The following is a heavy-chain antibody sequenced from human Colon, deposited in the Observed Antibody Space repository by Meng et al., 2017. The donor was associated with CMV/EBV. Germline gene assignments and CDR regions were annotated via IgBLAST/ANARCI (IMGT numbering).Heavy chain of an antibody. Sequence: QITLKESGPPPVKPTQTLTLTCTFSGFSLNTYEVGVGWFRQPPGKAPEWLALIYWDDDKRYRSSLGNRLTLTHDASKNQVVLTMTDMDPVDTATYYCAHKSLPAAFFDYWSQGTLVTVSS. CDR1: GFSLNTYEVG. D-gene: IGHD2-2*01. CDR2: IYWDDDK. J-gene: IGHJ4*02. CDR3: AHKSLPAAFFDY. V-gene: IGHV2-5*02.